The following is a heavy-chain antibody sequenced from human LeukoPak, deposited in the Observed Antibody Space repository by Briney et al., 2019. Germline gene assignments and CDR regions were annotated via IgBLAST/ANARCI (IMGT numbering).Heavy chain of an antibody. V-gene: IGHV3-30*02. J-gene: IGHJ3*02. CDR1: GLTFSSYC. CDR2: IRYDGRNK. D-gene: IGHD5-18*01. CDR3: AKDRRVDTATWSAFDI. Sequence: GGTLTLSCAVSGLTFSSYCMHWVRQAPGKGLEWVAFIRYDGRNKYYADSVKGRFTISRDNSKNTLYLQMNSLRAEDTAVYYCAKDRRVDTATWSAFDIWGQGTMVTVSS.